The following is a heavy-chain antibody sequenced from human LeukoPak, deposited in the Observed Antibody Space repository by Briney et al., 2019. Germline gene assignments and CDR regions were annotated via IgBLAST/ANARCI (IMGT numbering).Heavy chain of an antibody. CDR1: GGSISSSSYY. CDR3: AIPVAGPLYFDY. J-gene: IGHJ4*02. Sequence: SETLSLTCTVSGGSISSSSYYWGWLRQPPGKGLEWLGSIYYSGSTYYNPSLKSRVTISVDTSKNQFSLRLSSVTAADTAVYYCAIPVAGPLYFDYWGQGTLVTVSS. V-gene: IGHV4-39*01. CDR2: IYYSGST. D-gene: IGHD6-19*01.